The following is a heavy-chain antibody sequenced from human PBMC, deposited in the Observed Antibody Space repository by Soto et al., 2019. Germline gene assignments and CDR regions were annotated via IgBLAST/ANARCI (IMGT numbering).Heavy chain of an antibody. J-gene: IGHJ4*02. Sequence: SETLSLTCAVYGGSFSGYYWSWIRQPPGKGLEWIGEINHSGSTNYNPSLKSRVTISVDTSKNQFSLKLSSVTAADTAVYYCARDRALWSGYYIDYWGQGTLVTVSS. CDR2: INHSGST. CDR3: ARDRALWSGYYIDY. D-gene: IGHD3-3*01. CDR1: GGSFSGYY. V-gene: IGHV4-34*01.